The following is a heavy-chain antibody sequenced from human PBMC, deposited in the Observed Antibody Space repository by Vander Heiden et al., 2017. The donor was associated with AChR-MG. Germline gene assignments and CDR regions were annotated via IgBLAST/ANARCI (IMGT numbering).Heavy chain of an antibody. CDR3: ARVRVVPAAMGYYFDY. CDR1: GFTFRSYW. Sequence: EVQLVESGGGLVQPGGSLRLPCAASGFTFRSYWMSWVRQAPGKGLEWVANIKQDGSEKYYVDSVKGRFTISRDNAKNSLYLQMNSLRAEDTAVYYCARVRVVPAAMGYYFDYWGQGTLVTVSS. V-gene: IGHV3-7*01. D-gene: IGHD2-2*01. CDR2: IKQDGSEK. J-gene: IGHJ4*02.